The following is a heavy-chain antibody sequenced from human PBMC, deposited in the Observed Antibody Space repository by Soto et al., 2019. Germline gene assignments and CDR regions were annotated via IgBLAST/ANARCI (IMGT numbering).Heavy chain of an antibody. CDR3: ASYCSSTSCRNWFDP. V-gene: IGHV1-69*02. D-gene: IGHD2-2*01. CDR2: IIPILGIA. J-gene: IGHJ5*02. Sequence: QVQLVQSGAEVKKPGSSVKVSCKASGGTFSSYTISWVRQAPGQGLEWMGRIIPILGIANYAQKFQGRVTITADKSTSTAYMELSSLRSEDTAVYYCASYCSSTSCRNWFDPWGQGTLVTVSS. CDR1: GGTFSSYT.